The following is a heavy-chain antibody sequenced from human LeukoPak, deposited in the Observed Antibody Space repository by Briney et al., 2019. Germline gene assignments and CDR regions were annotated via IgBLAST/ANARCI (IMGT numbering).Heavy chain of an antibody. CDR3: ARDLGGYNWDDY. CDR2: IYYSGST. D-gene: IGHD5-24*01. Sequence: SETLSLTCTVSGGSISSSSYYWGWVRQPPGKGLEWVGSIYYSGSTYYNPSLKSRVTISVDTSKNQFSLKLSSVTAADTAVYYCARDLGGYNWDDYWGQGTLVTVSS. CDR1: GGSISSSSYY. J-gene: IGHJ4*02. V-gene: IGHV4-39*07.